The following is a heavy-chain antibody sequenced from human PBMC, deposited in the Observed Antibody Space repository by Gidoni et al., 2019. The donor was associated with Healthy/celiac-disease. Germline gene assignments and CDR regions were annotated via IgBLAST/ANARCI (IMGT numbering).Heavy chain of an antibody. V-gene: IGHV4-30-4*01. CDR2: IYYSGST. CDR3: AREVATISDYYYGMDV. D-gene: IGHD5-12*01. CDR1: GGSISSGDYY. J-gene: IGHJ6*02. Sequence: QVQLQESGPGLVKPSQTLSLTCTVSGGSISSGDYYWSWIRQPPGKGLEWIGYIYYSGSTYYNPSLKSRVTISVDTSKNQFSLKLSSVTAADTAVYYCAREVATISDYYYGMDVWGQGTTVTVSS.